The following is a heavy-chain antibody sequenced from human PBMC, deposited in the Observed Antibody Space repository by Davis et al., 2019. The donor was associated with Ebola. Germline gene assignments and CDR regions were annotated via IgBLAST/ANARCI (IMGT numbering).Heavy chain of an antibody. Sequence: PSVKVSCKASGGTFSSYAITWVRQAPGQGLEWMGRIIPILGIANYAQKFQGRVTITADKSTSTAYMQLSSLRSEDTAVYYCARGGRALTGTTLDYWGQGTLVTVSS. CDR2: IIPILGIA. J-gene: IGHJ4*02. CDR1: GGTFSSYA. D-gene: IGHD1-7*01. CDR3: ARGGRALTGTTLDY. V-gene: IGHV1-69*04.